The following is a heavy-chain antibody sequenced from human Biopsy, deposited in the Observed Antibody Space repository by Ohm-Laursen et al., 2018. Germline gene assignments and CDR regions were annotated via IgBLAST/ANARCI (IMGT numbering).Heavy chain of an antibody. CDR3: TRLAYYYYYGMDV. J-gene: IGHJ6*02. CDR2: ITGSSSTI. CDR1: GFTFNSHE. Sequence: SLRLSCAASGFTFNSHEMNGVRQAPGKGLEWISYITGSSSTIYYADSVKGRFTISRDNAKNSLYLQMNSLRAEDTAVYYCTRLAYYYYYGMDVWGQGTTVTVSS. D-gene: IGHD2-21*01. V-gene: IGHV3-48*03.